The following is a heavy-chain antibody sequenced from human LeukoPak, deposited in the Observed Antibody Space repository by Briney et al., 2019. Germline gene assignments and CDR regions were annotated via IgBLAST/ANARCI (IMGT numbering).Heavy chain of an antibody. CDR3: SRDSHGDDVYDY. J-gene: IGHJ4*02. CDR2: IRRRAYGWTT. V-gene: IGHV3-49*04. Sequence: GGSLRLSCTVSGFAFEDFAMTWVRQAPGKGLEWVGFIRRRAYGWTTDYAASVKGRFTISIDDSKNIAFLQMNSLKTEDTAIYFCSRDSHGDDVYDYWGQGTLVTVSS. D-gene: IGHD1-1*01. CDR1: GFAFEDFA.